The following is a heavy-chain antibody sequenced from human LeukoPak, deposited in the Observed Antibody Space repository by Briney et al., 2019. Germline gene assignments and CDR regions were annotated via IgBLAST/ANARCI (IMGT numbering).Heavy chain of an antibody. Sequence: PGGSLRLSCAASGFTFSSFGMSWVRQAPGKGLEWVSLISWDGGSTYYADSVKGRFTISRDNSKNSLYLQMNSLRTEDTALYYCAKGAYCSSTSCYLFDYWGQGTLVTVSS. CDR2: ISWDGGST. J-gene: IGHJ4*02. D-gene: IGHD2-2*01. CDR1: GFTFSSFG. CDR3: AKGAYCSSTSCYLFDY. V-gene: IGHV3-43*01.